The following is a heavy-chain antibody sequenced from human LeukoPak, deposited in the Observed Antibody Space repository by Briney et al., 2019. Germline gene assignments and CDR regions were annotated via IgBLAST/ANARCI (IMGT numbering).Heavy chain of an antibody. CDR3: ARGIGAYDTSRSDAFDI. Sequence: PGGSLRLSCAASGFTFSSYSMNWVRQAPGKGLEWVSSISSSSSYIYYADSVKGRFTISRDNAKNSLYLQMNSLRAEDTAVYYCARGIGAYDTSRSDAFDIWGQGTMVTVSS. V-gene: IGHV3-21*01. CDR2: ISSSSSYI. D-gene: IGHD3-9*01. CDR1: GFTFSSYS. J-gene: IGHJ3*02.